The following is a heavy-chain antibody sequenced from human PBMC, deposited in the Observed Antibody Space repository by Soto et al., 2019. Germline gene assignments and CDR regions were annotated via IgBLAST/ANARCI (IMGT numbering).Heavy chain of an antibody. J-gene: IGHJ4*02. CDR2: IIPIFGTA. CDR1: GGTFSSYA. CDR3: AREYSYYYDSSGYYYYFDY. V-gene: IGHV1-69*13. Sequence: SVKVSCKASGGTFSSYAISWVRQAPGQGLEWMGGIIPIFGTANYAQKFQGRVTITADESTSTAYMELSSLRSEDTAVYYCAREYSYYYDSSGYYYYFDYWGQGTLVTVSS. D-gene: IGHD3-22*01.